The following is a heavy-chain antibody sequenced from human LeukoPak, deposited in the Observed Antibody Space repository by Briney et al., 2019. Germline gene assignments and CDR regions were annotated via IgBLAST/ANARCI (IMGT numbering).Heavy chain of an antibody. Sequence: SETLSLTCTVSGGSISSYYWSWIRQPPGKGLEWIGYIYYSGSTYYNPSLKSRVTISVDTSKNQFSLKLSSVTAADTAVYYCARDLGYYGSGTIDYWGQGTLVTVSS. CDR1: GGSISSYY. CDR2: IYYSGST. J-gene: IGHJ4*02. V-gene: IGHV4-30-4*01. D-gene: IGHD3-10*01. CDR3: ARDLGYYGSGTIDY.